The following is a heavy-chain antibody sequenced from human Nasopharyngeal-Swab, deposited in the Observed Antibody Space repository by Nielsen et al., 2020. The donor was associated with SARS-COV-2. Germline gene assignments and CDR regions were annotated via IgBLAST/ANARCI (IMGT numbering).Heavy chain of an antibody. V-gene: IGHV1-69*01. CDR3: ASCHSSGYYLYAFDP. D-gene: IGHD3-22*01. J-gene: IGHJ3*01. CDR2: IIPILGTA. Sequence: WVRQAPGQGLEGMGWIIPILGTANYAQEFQGRVTITADESTSTAYMELSSLRSEDTAMYYCASCHSSGYYLYAFDPWGQGTMVTVSS.